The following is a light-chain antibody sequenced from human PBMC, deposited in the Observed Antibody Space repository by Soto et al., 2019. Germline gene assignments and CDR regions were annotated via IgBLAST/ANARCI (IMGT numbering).Light chain of an antibody. CDR3: QQYNNWPSIT. CDR1: QSVSSSY. J-gene: IGKJ5*01. V-gene: IGKV3-15*01. Sequence: EILLTQSPGTLSLSPGERATLSCGASQSVSSSYLAWYQQKPGQAPRLLIYGASTRATGIPARFSGSGSGAEFTLTISSLKTEDFAVYYCQQYNNWPSITFGQGTRLEI. CDR2: GAS.